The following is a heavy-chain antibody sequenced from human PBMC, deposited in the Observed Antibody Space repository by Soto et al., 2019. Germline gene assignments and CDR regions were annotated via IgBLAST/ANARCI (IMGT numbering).Heavy chain of an antibody. D-gene: IGHD3-3*01. CDR2: IYYSGST. CDR3: ARGGITIFGVVTYAEYFQH. CDR1: GGSISSGGYY. J-gene: IGHJ1*01. Sequence: QVQLQESGPGLVKPSQTLSLTCTVSGGSISSGGYYWSWIRQHPGKGLEWIGYIYYSGSTYYNPSLKSRVTIPVDTSKNQFSLKLSSVTAADTAVYYCARGGITIFGVVTYAEYFQHWGQGTLVTVSS. V-gene: IGHV4-31*03.